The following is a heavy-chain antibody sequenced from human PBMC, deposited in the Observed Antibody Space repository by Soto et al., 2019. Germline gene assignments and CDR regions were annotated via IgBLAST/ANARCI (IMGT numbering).Heavy chain of an antibody. CDR1: GFTFSSHA. J-gene: IGHJ4*02. D-gene: IGHD6-19*01. CDR3: AIGLQFSGWLSAQTFDY. CDR2: ITGSGDST. Sequence: EVQLLESGGGLVQPGGSLRLSCADSGFTFSSHALSWVRQAPGKGLECVSSITGSGDSTYYADSVKGRFTISRDKSKSTLYLQMNSLRAEDTAVYYCAIGLQFSGWLSAQTFDYWGQGTQVTVSS. V-gene: IGHV3-23*01.